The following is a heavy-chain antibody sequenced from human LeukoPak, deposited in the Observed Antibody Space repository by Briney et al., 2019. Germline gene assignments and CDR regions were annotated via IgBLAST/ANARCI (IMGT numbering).Heavy chain of an antibody. CDR2: IYTSGST. J-gene: IGHJ1*01. V-gene: IGHV4-4*07. CDR3: ARALYYYDSSGYYYVSQYFQH. CDR1: GDSISTYY. Sequence: SETLSLTCTVSGDSISTYYWNWIRQPAGKGLEWIGRIYTSGSTNYNPSLKSRVTMSVDTSKNQFSLKLSSVTAADTAVYYCARALYYYDSSGYYYVSQYFQHWGQGTLVTVSS. D-gene: IGHD3-22*01.